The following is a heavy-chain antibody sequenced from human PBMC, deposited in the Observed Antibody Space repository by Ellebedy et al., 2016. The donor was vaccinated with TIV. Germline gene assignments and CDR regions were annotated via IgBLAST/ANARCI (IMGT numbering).Heavy chain of an antibody. D-gene: IGHD2-15*01. CDR1: GFTFSSYD. V-gene: IGHV3-30*03. Sequence: PGGSLRLSCAASGFTFSSYDMHWVRQAPGKGLEWVALISYDANNKYYADSVKGRFTISRDNSKNTLYLQMNTLRPEDTAVYYCARLAGGTCQCAFDIWGQGTMVTVSS. CDR3: ARLAGGTCQCAFDI. CDR2: ISYDANNK. J-gene: IGHJ3*02.